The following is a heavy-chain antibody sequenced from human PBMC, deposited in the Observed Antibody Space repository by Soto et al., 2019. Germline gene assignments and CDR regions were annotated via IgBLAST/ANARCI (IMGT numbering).Heavy chain of an antibody. CDR2: ISAYNGNT. Sequence: QVQLVQSGAEVKKPGASVKVSCKASGYTFTSYGISWVRQAPGQGLEWMGWISAYNGNTNYAQKLQGRVPMTTDTSTSTDYMELRSLRSDDTAVYYCARDRDIVVVPAAISNYYYGMDVWGQGTTVTVSS. V-gene: IGHV1-18*04. D-gene: IGHD2-2*02. CDR1: GYTFTSYG. CDR3: ARDRDIVVVPAAISNYYYGMDV. J-gene: IGHJ6*02.